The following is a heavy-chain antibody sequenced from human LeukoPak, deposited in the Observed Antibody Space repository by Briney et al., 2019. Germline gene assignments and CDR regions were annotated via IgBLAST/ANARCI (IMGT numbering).Heavy chain of an antibody. D-gene: IGHD2-2*01. J-gene: IGHJ4*02. V-gene: IGHV3-9*03. CDR1: GFTFDDYA. CDR3: AKGGGAYCSSTSCSLFDY. CDR2: ISWNSGSI. Sequence: GGSLRLSRAASGFTFDDYAMLWVRQAPGKALEWVSGISWNSGSIGYGDSVKGRFTISRDNAKNSLYVQMNSLRAEDMALYYCAKGGGAYCSSTSCSLFDYWGQGTLVTVSS.